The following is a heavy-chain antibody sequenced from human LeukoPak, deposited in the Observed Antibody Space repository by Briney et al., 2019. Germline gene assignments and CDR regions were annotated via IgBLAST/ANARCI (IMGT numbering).Heavy chain of an antibody. CDR1: GGTFSSYA. CDR3: ARYRYSGSYFDY. D-gene: IGHD1-26*01. J-gene: IGHJ4*02. V-gene: IGHV1-69*13. CDR2: IIPIFGTA. Sequence: SSVKVSCKASGGTFSSYAISWVRQAPGQGLEWMGGIIPIFGTANYAQKFQGRVTITADESTSTAYMELSSLRSEDTAVYYCARYRYSGSYFDYWGQGTLVPVSS.